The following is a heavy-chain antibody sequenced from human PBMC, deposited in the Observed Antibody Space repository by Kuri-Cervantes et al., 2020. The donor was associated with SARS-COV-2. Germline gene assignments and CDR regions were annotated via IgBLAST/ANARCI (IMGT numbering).Heavy chain of an antibody. D-gene: IGHD6-13*01. Sequence: SVKVSCKASGVDLSSYAIAWVRQAPGQGLEWMGRIIPIYGTTNYAQKVQGRVTITADESTNTAYMEMSSLRSEDTAVYYCAREDRAAAATFDYWGQGTLVTVSS. J-gene: IGHJ4*02. V-gene: IGHV1-69*13. CDR1: GVDLSSYA. CDR3: AREDRAAAATFDY. CDR2: IIPIYGTT.